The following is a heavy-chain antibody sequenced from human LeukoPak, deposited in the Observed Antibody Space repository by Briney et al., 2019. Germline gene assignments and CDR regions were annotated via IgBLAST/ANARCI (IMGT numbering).Heavy chain of an antibody. CDR3: AKDRWVSSSSSFDC. J-gene: IGHJ4*02. CDR1: GLTFTRYA. CDR2: ISGSGDTT. V-gene: IGHV3-23*01. Sequence: GGPLRLSCAASGLTFTRYAMSWVRQAPGKGLEWVSAISGSGDTTYYADSVKGRFTISRDNSKNTLYLQMNSLRAEDTAVYHCAKDRWVSSSSSFDCWGQGTLVTVSS. D-gene: IGHD6-6*01.